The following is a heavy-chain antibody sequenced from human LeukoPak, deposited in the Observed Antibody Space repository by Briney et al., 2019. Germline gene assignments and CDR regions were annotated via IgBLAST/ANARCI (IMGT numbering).Heavy chain of an antibody. V-gene: IGHV1-8*02. Sequence: ASVKVSCKASGYTFTSYGISWVRQAPGQGLEWMGWMNPNSGNTGYAQKFQGRVTMTRNTSISTAYMELSSLRSEGTAVYYCARGSRGRRYYYYYMDVWGKGTTVTVSS. J-gene: IGHJ6*03. CDR1: GYTFTSYG. CDR3: ARGSRGRRYYYYYMDV. CDR2: MNPNSGNT.